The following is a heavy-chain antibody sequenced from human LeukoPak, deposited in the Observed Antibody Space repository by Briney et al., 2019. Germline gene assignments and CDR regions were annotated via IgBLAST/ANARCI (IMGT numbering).Heavy chain of an antibody. CDR3: AKHYYGSGSQKYYFDY. V-gene: IGHV3-30*02. CDR2: VRNDGSDK. J-gene: IGHJ4*02. Sequence: GGSLRLSCAASGFVFGDYGMHWVRQAPGKGLEWVTMVRNDGSDKYYADSVKGRFTISRDNSKNALYLQMNSLRPEDTAVYYCAKHYYGSGSQKYYFDYWGQGTLVTVSS. D-gene: IGHD3-10*01. CDR1: GFVFGDYG.